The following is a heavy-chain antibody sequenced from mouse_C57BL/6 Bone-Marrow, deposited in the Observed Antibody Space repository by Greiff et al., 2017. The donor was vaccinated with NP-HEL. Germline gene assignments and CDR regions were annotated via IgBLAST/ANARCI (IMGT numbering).Heavy chain of an antibody. CDR1: GYTFTSYW. V-gene: IGHV1-64*01. CDR3: ARSSYYYGSSYRMDY. CDR2: IHPNSGST. J-gene: IGHJ4*01. D-gene: IGHD1-1*01. Sequence: VQLQQPGAELVKPGASVKLSCKASGYTFTSYWMHWVKQRPGQGLEWIGMIHPNSGSTNYNEKFKSKATLTVDKSSSTAYMQLSSLTSEDSAVYYCARSSYYYGSSYRMDYWGQGTSVTVSS.